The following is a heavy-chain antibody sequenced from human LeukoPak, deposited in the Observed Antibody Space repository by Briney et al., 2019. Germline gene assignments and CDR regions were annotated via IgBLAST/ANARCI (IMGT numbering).Heavy chain of an antibody. V-gene: IGHV3-43*02. CDR3: AKCPHYYYYYYMDV. J-gene: IGHJ6*03. Sequence: PGGTLRLSCAASGFTFDDYAMHWVRQAPGKGLEWVSLISEDGGSTYYAYSVKRRFTISRDNSKNSLYLQMNSLRTEDTALYYCAKCPHYYYYYYMDVWGKGTTVTVSS. CDR1: GFTFDDYA. CDR2: ISEDGGST.